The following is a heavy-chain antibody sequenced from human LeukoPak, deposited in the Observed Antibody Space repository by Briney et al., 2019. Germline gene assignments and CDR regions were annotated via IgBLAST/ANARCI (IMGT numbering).Heavy chain of an antibody. J-gene: IGHJ4*02. CDR2: INPNSGGT. Sequence: ASVKVSCKAPGYTFTGYYMHWVRQAPGQGLEWMGWINPNSGGTNYAQKFQGRVTMTRDTSISTAYMELSRLRSDDTAVYYCARGQWDSSSWYRNYYFDYWGQGTLVTVSS. D-gene: IGHD6-13*01. CDR3: ARGQWDSSSWYRNYYFDY. CDR1: GYTFTGYY. V-gene: IGHV1-2*02.